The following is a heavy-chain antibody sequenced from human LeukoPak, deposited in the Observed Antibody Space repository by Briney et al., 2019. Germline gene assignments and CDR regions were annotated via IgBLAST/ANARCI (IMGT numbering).Heavy chain of an antibody. Sequence: SETLSLTCTVSGGSLNGYFWSWIRQPAGKGLEWIGRIYTTDTTNYNPSLRGRVTLSIDTSKNQFSLRLTSVTAADTAVYFCARGRLDYYDDSGPNRSDWFDPWGQGTLVTVST. CDR2: IYTTDTT. CDR3: ARGRLDYYDDSGPNRSDWFDP. V-gene: IGHV4-4*07. J-gene: IGHJ5*02. CDR1: GGSLNGYF. D-gene: IGHD3-22*01.